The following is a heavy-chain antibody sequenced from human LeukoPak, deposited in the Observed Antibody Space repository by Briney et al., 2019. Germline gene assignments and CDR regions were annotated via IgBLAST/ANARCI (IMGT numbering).Heavy chain of an antibody. V-gene: IGHV1-18*01. Sequence: GASVKVSCKASGYTFTSYGISWVRQAPGQGLEWMGWISAYNGNTNYAQKLQGRVTMTTDTSTSTAYMELRSLRSDDTAVYYCARDLRWELLPGPFDYWGQGTLVTVSS. J-gene: IGHJ4*02. D-gene: IGHD1-26*01. CDR2: ISAYNGNT. CDR3: ARDLRWELLPGPFDY. CDR1: GYTFTSYG.